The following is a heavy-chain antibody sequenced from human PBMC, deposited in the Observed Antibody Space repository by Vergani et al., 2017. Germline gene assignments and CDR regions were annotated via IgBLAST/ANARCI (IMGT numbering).Heavy chain of an antibody. CDR1: GFTFSSYA. V-gene: IGHV3-23*01. D-gene: IGHD1-26*01. CDR2: ISGSDGST. Sequence: EVQILQSGGGLVQPGGSLRLSCAASGFTFSSYAMSGVRQAPGKGLEWVSVISGSDGSTYYADSVKGRFTISRDNYKNTLYLQMNSLRAEDTAVYYCAKSVAGAAADYWGQGTLVTVSS. CDR3: AKSVAGAAADY. J-gene: IGHJ4*02.